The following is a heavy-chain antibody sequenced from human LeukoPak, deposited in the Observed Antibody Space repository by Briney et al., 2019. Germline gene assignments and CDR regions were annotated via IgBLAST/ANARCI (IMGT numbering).Heavy chain of an antibody. J-gene: IGHJ4*02. D-gene: IGHD2-2*01. CDR2: INTNTGNP. CDR1: GYTLTNYA. V-gene: IGHV7-4-1*02. CDR3: ARVQGYCSTTSCYPHY. Sequence: ASVNVSCKASGYTLTNYALNWGRLAPGHGLEWMGWINTNTGNPTYAQGFTGRFVLSLDTSVNTAYLQISSLKAEDTAIYYCARVQGYCSTTSCYPHYWGQGTLVTVSS.